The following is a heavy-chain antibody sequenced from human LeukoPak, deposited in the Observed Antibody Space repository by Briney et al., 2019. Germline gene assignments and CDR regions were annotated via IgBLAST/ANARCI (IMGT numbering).Heavy chain of an antibody. CDR3: ARGGAAGDY. D-gene: IGHD6-13*01. Sequence: GGPRRLSCAALGFTLITYAMTWVRRAPGRGLEWVSYISDSSRKIYYADSVKGRFTISRDNAKNSLYLQMNSLRAEDTAVYYCARGGAAGDYWGQGTLVTVSS. J-gene: IGHJ4*02. CDR1: GFTLITYA. V-gene: IGHV3-48*01. CDR2: ISDSSRKI.